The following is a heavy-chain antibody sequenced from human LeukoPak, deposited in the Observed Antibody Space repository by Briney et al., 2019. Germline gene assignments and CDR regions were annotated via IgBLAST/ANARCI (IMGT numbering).Heavy chain of an antibody. V-gene: IGHV4-59*01. CDR2: IYYSGST. CDR1: GGSISSYY. CDR3: ASASPGLSGYDYGPDAFDI. J-gene: IGHJ3*02. D-gene: IGHD5-12*01. Sequence: SETLSLTCTVSGGSISSYYRSWIRQPPGKGLEWIGYIYYSGSTNYSPSLKSRVTISVDTSKNQFSLKLSSVTAADPAVYYCASASPGLSGYDYGPDAFDIWGQGTMVTVSS.